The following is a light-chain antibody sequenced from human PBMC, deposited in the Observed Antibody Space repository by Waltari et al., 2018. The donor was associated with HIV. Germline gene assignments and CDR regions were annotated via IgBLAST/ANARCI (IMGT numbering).Light chain of an antibody. CDR3: SSYGGSDNRVV. V-gene: IGLV2-8*01. CDR1: DSDFAVYNY. CDR2: DVN. Sequence: QSALTQPPSASGSPGQSVTISCTGTDSDFAVYNYVSWYQQHPGSAPNIVLCDVNTRPLGATDRFSGSKSGNTASLTVSGRQADDEADYYCSSYGGSDNRVVFGGGTKLTVL. J-gene: IGLJ2*01.